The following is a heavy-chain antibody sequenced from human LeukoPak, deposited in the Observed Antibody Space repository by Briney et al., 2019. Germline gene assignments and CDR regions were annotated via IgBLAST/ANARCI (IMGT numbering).Heavy chain of an antibody. D-gene: IGHD5-12*01. CDR2: INHSGST. J-gene: IGHJ5*02. V-gene: IGHV4-34*01. Sequence: SETLSLTCAVYGGSFSGYYWSWIRQPPGKGLEWIGEINHSGSTNYNPSLKSRVTISVDTSKNQFSLKLSSVTAADTAVYYCASDSGYDFGFDPWGQGTLVTVSS. CDR3: ASDSGYDFGFDP. CDR1: GGSFSGYY.